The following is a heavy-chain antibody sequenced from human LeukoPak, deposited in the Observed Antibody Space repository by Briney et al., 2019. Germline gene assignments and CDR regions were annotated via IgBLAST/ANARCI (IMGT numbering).Heavy chain of an antibody. V-gene: IGHV4-59*01. CDR1: GGSISSYY. CDR3: ARAGDYYDSSGYYYFDY. CDR2: IYYSGST. J-gene: IGHJ4*02. Sequence: SETLSLTSTVSGGSISSYYWSWIRQPPGKGLEWIGYIYYSGSTNYNPSLKSRVTISVDTSKNQFSLKLSSVTAADTAVYYCARAGDYYDSSGYYYFDYWGQGTLVTVSS. D-gene: IGHD3-22*01.